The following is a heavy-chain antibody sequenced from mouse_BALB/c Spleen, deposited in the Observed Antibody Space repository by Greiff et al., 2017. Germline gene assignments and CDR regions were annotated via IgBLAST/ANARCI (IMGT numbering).Heavy chain of an antibody. V-gene: IGHV2-2*02. CDR3: ARRDDGYPAWFAY. Sequence: QVQLKESGPGLVQPSQSLSITCTVSGFSLTSYGVHWVRQSPGKGLEWLGVIWSGGSTDYNAAFISRLSISKDNSKSQVFFKMNSLQANDTAIYYCARRDDGYPAWFAYWGQGTLVTVSA. CDR2: IWSGGST. J-gene: IGHJ3*01. D-gene: IGHD2-3*01. CDR1: GFSLTSYG.